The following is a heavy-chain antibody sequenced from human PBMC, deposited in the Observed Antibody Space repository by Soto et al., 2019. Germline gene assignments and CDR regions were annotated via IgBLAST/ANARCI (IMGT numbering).Heavy chain of an antibody. CDR3: ARDSPIHGEPDLDY. V-gene: IGHV3-74*01. Sequence: EVQLVESGGGIVQPGGSLRLSCAASDFTFSTYWMHWVRQVPGEGLVWVSRISNDGSTISYADSVKGRFTTSRDNAKNTLYLKMNSLRVDDTAVYYCARDSPIHGEPDLDYWGQGTLVTVSS. D-gene: IGHD2-21*01. J-gene: IGHJ4*02. CDR1: DFTFSTYW. CDR2: ISNDGSTI.